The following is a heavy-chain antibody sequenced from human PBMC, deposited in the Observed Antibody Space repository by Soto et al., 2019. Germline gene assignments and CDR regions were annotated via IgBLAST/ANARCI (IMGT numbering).Heavy chain of an antibody. CDR1: GYTFTSYG. CDR3: ARLGVVVVAASASYYYYGMDV. CDR2: ISAYNGNT. V-gene: IGHV1-18*01. J-gene: IGHJ6*02. D-gene: IGHD2-15*01. Sequence: GASVKVSCKASGYTFTSYGISWVRQAPGQGLEWMGWISAYNGNTNYAQKLQGRVTMTTDTSTSTAYMELRSLRSDDTAVYYCARLGVVVVAASASYYYYGMDVWGQGTTVTV.